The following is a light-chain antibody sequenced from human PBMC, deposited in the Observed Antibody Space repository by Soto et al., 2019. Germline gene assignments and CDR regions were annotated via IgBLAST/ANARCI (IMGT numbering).Light chain of an antibody. Sequence: EIVLTQSPATLSFSPGERATLSCRASQSVSSNLAWYQQKPGQAPRLLIYDAFTRATGIPDRFSGSGSGADFTLTISRLEPEDFAVYYCQQYGSSPPWTFGQGTKVDIK. V-gene: IGKV3-20*01. CDR2: DAF. CDR3: QQYGSSPPWT. J-gene: IGKJ1*01. CDR1: QSVSSN.